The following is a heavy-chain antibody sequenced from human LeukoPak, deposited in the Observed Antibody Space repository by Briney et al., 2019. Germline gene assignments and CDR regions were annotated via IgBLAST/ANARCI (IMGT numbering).Heavy chain of an antibody. D-gene: IGHD6-13*01. V-gene: IGHV4-59*01. CDR3: ARSLPGAIGAADF. Sequence: SETLSLTCTVSGASIIPYYWSWIRQPPGKGLDWIAYIHSNGNTGYNPSLKSRLTISVGTSKNHFSLKVTSMTTADTGVYYCARSLPGAIGAADFWGQGTLVTVSS. CDR1: GASIIPYY. J-gene: IGHJ4*02. CDR2: IHSNGNT.